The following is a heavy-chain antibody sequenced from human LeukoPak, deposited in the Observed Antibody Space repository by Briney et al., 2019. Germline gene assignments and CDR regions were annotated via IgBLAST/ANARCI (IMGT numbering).Heavy chain of an antibody. Sequence: GRSLRLSCAASGFTFSSYAMSWVRQAPGKGLEWVSSISSSSSYIYYADSVKGRFTISRDNAKNSLYLQMNSLRAEDTAVYYCARVLMYYYDSSGYPYYFDYWGQGTLVTVSS. CDR3: ARVLMYYYDSSGYPYYFDY. J-gene: IGHJ4*02. CDR2: ISSSSSYI. D-gene: IGHD3-22*01. V-gene: IGHV3-21*01. CDR1: GFTFSSYA.